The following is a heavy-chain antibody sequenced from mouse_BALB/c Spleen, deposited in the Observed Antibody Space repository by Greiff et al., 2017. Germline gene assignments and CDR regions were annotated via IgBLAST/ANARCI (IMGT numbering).Heavy chain of an antibody. V-gene: IGHV14-4*02. D-gene: IGHD1-1*01. CDR2: IDPENGDT. J-gene: IGHJ2*01. Sequence: EVQLQESGAELVRSGASVKLSCTASGFNIKDYYMHWVKQRPEQGLEWIGWIDPENGDTEYAPKFQGKATMTADTSSNTAYLQLSSLTSEDTAVYYCSYGSSSDYWGQGTTLTVSS. CDR1: GFNIKDYY. CDR3: SYGSSSDY.